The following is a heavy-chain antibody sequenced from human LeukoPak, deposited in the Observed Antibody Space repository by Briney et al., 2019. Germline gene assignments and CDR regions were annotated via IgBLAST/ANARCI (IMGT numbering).Heavy chain of an antibody. D-gene: IGHD6-19*01. Sequence: GGSLRLSCAASGFTFSSYGMQWVRQAPGKGLEWVAFIRYDRNYKYYADSVKGRFTISRDNSKNTLYLQMNSLRAEDTAVYYCAKDQYSSGWTYYFDYWGQGTLVTVSS. CDR3: AKDQYSSGWTYYFDY. J-gene: IGHJ4*02. V-gene: IGHV3-30*02. CDR1: GFTFSSYG. CDR2: IRYDRNYK.